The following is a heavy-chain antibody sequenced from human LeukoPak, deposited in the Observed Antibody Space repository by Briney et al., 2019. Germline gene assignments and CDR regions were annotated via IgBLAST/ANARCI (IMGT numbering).Heavy chain of an antibody. D-gene: IGHD1-26*01. J-gene: IGHJ3*02. CDR2: IKQDGSEK. Sequence: GGSLRLSCAASGFTFSSYWMSWVRQAPGKGLKWVANIKQDGSEKYYVDSVKGRFTISRDNAKNSLYLQMNSLRAEDTAVYYCARDFTILVGATPDAFDIWGQGTMVTVSS. V-gene: IGHV3-7*01. CDR3: ARDFTILVGATPDAFDI. CDR1: GFTFSSYW.